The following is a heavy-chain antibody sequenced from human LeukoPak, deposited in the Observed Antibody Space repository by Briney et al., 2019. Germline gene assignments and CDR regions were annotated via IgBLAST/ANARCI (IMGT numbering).Heavy chain of an antibody. V-gene: IGHV1-2*02. CDR1: GYTFKAYY. D-gene: IGHD4-17*01. CDR3: ARLRGPRYGDLFDS. CDR2: INPTSADT. J-gene: IGHJ4*02. Sequence: ASVEVSCKASGYTFKAYYIHWLRQAPGQGFEWMGWINPTSADTKYSQNFQDNVSMTRDMSITTAFLELSRLTSDDTAVYYCARLRGPRYGDLFDSWGQGTLVTVSS.